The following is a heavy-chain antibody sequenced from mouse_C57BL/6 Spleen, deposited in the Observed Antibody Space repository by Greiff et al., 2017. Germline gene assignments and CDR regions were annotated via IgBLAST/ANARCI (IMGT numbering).Heavy chain of an antibody. CDR1: GFTFSSYA. V-gene: IGHV5-4*01. D-gene: IGHD3-2*02. J-gene: IGHJ3*01. Sequence: EVKVIESGGGLVKPGGSLKLSCAASGFTFSSYAMSWVRQTPEKRLEWVATISDGGSYTYYPDNVKGRFTISRDNAKNNLYLQMSHLKSEDTAMYYCARDRGTAQATAWFAYWGQGTLVTVSA. CDR3: ARDRGTAQATAWFAY. CDR2: ISDGGSYT.